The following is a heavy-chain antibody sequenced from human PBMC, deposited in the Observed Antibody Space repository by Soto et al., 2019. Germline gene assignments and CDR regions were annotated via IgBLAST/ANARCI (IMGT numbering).Heavy chain of an antibody. CDR2: IRSKANSYAT. J-gene: IGHJ4*02. CDR3: ARHHGWDTTMLKPLGY. Sequence: PGGSLRLSCAASGFIFSGSALHWVRQASGKGLEWVGRIRSKANSYATAYGASMKGRFTISRDDSKSTTYLQMNGLNTDDTAVYYCARHHGWDTTMLKPLGYRGPGALVTLPS. CDR1: GFIFSGSA. D-gene: IGHD5-18*01. V-gene: IGHV3-73*01.